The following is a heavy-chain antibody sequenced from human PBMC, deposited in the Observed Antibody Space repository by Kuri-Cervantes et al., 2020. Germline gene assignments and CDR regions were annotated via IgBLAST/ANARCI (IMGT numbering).Heavy chain of an antibody. CDR3: ARGVDTAMED. CDR1: GFTFDDYG. J-gene: IGHJ4*02. CDR2: INWNGYST. Sequence: GGSLRLSCAASGFTFDDYGMNWVRQAPGKGLEWVSGINWNGYSTGYADSVKGRFTISRDNAKNSLYLQMNSLRAEDTAVYYCARGVDTAMEDWGQGTLVTVSS. V-gene: IGHV3-20*04. D-gene: IGHD5-18*01.